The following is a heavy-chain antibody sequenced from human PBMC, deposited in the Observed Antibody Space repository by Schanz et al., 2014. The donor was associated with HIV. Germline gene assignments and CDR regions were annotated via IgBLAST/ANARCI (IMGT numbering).Heavy chain of an antibody. J-gene: IGHJ6*02. CDR2: ISYDGRNK. CDR3: TRGRFLERGGMDV. D-gene: IGHD3-3*01. Sequence: VQLVESGGSLVQPGGSLRLSCAASGFTFDSFGMHWVRQAPGKGLEWVAVISYDGRNKYQAASVKGRFMISRDNSNNTLYLQMNSLRAEDTAVYFCTRGRFLERGGMDVWGQGTAVTVSS. CDR1: GFTFDSFG. V-gene: IGHV3-30*03.